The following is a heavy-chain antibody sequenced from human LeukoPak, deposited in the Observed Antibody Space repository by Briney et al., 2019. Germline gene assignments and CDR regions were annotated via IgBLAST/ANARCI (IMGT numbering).Heavy chain of an antibody. CDR1: GGSISSSSYY. J-gene: IGHJ2*01. CDR2: IYYSGST. V-gene: IGHV4-39*07. CDR3: AREYYDSSPWYFDL. D-gene: IGHD3-22*01. Sequence: SETLSLTCTVSGGSISSSSYYWGWIRQPPGKGLEWIGSIYYSGSTYYNPSLKSRVTISVDTSKNQFSLKLSSVTAADTAVYYCAREYYDSSPWYFDLWGRGTLVTVSS.